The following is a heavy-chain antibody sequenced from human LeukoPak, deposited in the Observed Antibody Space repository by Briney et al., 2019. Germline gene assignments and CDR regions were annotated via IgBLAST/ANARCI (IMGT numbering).Heavy chain of an antibody. CDR3: AKTVGSGMVRGVISYFDY. CDR1: GFTFSSYG. CDR2: ISGSGGST. D-gene: IGHD3-10*01. Sequence: GALRLSCAASGFTFSSYGMSWVRQAPGKGLEWVSAISGSGGSTYYADSVKGRFTISRDNSKNTLYLQMNSLRAEDTAVYYCAKTVGSGMVRGVISYFDYWGQGTLVTVSS. J-gene: IGHJ4*02. V-gene: IGHV3-23*01.